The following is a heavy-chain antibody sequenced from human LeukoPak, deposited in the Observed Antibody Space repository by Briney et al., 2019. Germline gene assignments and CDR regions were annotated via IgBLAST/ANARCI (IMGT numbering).Heavy chain of an antibody. CDR1: GFTFDNYW. Sequence: GGSLRLTCAASGFTFDNYWMSWVRQAPGKGLEWVANIRQDGGAKNYMASVKGRFTISRDNAKNSLYLQLNSLRAEDTALYYCARVDYVDEGWGYWGQGTLVTVSS. CDR2: IRQDGGAK. D-gene: IGHD3-16*01. V-gene: IGHV3-7*01. J-gene: IGHJ4*02. CDR3: ARVDYVDEGWGY.